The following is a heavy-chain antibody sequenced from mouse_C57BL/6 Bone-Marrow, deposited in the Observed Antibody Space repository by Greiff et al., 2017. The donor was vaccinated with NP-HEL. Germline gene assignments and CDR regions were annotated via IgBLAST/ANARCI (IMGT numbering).Heavy chain of an antibody. D-gene: IGHD1-1*01. CDR3: AREYYGSDAMDY. CDR1: GFTFSSYA. Sequence: EVQVVESGGGLVKPGGSLKLSCAASGFTFSSYAMSWVRQTPEKRLEWVATISDGGSYTYYPDNVKGRFTISRDNAKNNLYLQMSHLKSEDTAMYYCAREYYGSDAMDYWGQGTPVTVSS. J-gene: IGHJ4*01. V-gene: IGHV5-4*01. CDR2: ISDGGSYT.